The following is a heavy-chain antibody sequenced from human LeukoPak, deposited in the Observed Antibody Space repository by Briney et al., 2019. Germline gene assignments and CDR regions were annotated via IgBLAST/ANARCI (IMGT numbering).Heavy chain of an antibody. CDR1: GFTFSDYY. V-gene: IGHV3-11*06. J-gene: IGHJ4*02. Sequence: PGGSLRLSCAASGFTFSDYYMSWIRQAPGKGLEWVSYISSSSSSYTNYADSVKGRFTISRDNAKNLLYLQLNSLRAEDTGVYYCARASASYFDYWGQGTLVTVSS. CDR3: ARASASYFDY. CDR2: ISSSSSSYT.